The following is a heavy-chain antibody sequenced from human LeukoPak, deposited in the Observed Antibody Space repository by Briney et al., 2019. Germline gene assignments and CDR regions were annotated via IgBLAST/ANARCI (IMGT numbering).Heavy chain of an antibody. D-gene: IGHD4-17*01. V-gene: IGHV1-2*04. Sequence: INPNSGGTNYAQKFQGWVTMTRDTSISTAYMELSRLRSDDTAVYYCATEKGGGDPHFDYWGQGTLVTVSS. CDR2: INPNSGGT. CDR3: ATEKGGGDPHFDY. J-gene: IGHJ4*02.